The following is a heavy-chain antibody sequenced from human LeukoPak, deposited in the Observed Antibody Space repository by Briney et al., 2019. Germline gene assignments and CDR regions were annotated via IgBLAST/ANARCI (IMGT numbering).Heavy chain of an antibody. D-gene: IGHD3-3*01. J-gene: IGHJ4*02. V-gene: IGHV3-23*01. Sequence: GGSLRLSCAASGFTFSSYAMSWVRQAPGKGLEWVSAISGSGGNTYYADSVKGRFTISRDNSKNTLYLQMNSLRAEDTAVYYCAKAWGSITIFGVVIIGTGTTFDYWGQGTLVTVSS. CDR2: ISGSGGNT. CDR1: GFTFSSYA. CDR3: AKAWGSITIFGVVIIGTGTTFDY.